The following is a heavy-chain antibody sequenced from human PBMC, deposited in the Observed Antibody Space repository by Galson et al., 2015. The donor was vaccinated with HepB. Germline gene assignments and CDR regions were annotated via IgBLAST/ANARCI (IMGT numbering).Heavy chain of an antibody. D-gene: IGHD2-2*02. CDR1: GFTFSSYS. CDR2: ISSSSSYI. Sequence: SLRLSCAASGFTFSSYSMNWVRQAPGKGLEWVSSISSSSSYIYYADSVKGRFTISRDNAKNSLYLQMNSLRAEDTAVYYCARVPHCSSTSCYNYYYYMDVWGKGTTVTVSS. V-gene: IGHV3-21*01. J-gene: IGHJ6*03. CDR3: ARVPHCSSTSCYNYYYYMDV.